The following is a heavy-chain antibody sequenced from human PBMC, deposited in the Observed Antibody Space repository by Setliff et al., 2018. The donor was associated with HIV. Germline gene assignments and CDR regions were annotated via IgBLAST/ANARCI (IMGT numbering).Heavy chain of an antibody. J-gene: IGHJ6*02. CDR3: AKTLPTLYPPHDYYFAMDV. Sequence: GGSLRLSCAASGFTFSTYAMSWVRQAPGKGLEWVSVISGSGDSTFYADSLKGRFTISRDNSKNTLYLQMNSLRAEDTAVYYCAKTLPTLYPPHDYYFAMDVWGQGTTVTVSS. CDR1: GFTFSTYA. V-gene: IGHV3-23*01. CDR2: ISGSGDST. D-gene: IGHD2-15*01.